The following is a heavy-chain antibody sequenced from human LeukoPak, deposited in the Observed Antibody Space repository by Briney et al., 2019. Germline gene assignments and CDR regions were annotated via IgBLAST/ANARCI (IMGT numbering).Heavy chain of an antibody. J-gene: IGHJ6*02. D-gene: IGHD1-26*01. CDR2: ISDSSSTI. Sequence: GGSLRLSCAASRFTFSTYSMNWVRQAPGKGLEWVSHISDSSSTINYADSVKGRFTISRDNAKNSLYLQMNSLRDEDTAVYYCARDGRWELLPFGMDVWGQGTTVIVSS. CDR1: RFTFSTYS. V-gene: IGHV3-48*02. CDR3: ARDGRWELLPFGMDV.